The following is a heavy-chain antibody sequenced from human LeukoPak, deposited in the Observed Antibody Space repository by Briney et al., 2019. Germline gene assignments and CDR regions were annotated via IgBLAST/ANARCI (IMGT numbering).Heavy chain of an antibody. V-gene: IGHV1-69*05. CDR2: IIPIFGTA. D-gene: IGHD3-16*01. CDR3: ARGPHPGGDFDI. Sequence: SVKVSCKASGGTFSSYAISWVRQAPGQGLEWMGGIIPIFGTANYAQKFQGRVTMTTDTSTSTAYMELRSLRSDDTAVYYCARGPHPGGDFDIWGKGTMVTVS. CDR1: GGTFSSYA. J-gene: IGHJ3*02.